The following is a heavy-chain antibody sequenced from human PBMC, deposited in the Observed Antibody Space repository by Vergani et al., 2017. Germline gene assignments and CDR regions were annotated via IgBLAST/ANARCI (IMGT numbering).Heavy chain of an antibody. J-gene: IGHJ1*01. CDR2: IYYSGST. V-gene: IGHV4-59*01. CDR3: AIRGSYYDSSGYYQEYFQH. D-gene: IGHD3-22*01. CDR1: GGPISSYY. Sequence: QVQLQESGPGLVKPSETLSLTCTVSGGPISSYYWSWIRQPPGKGLEWIGYIYYSGSTNYNPSLKSRVTISVDTSKNQFSLKLSSVTAADTAVYYCAIRGSYYDSSGYYQEYFQHWGQGTLVTVSS.